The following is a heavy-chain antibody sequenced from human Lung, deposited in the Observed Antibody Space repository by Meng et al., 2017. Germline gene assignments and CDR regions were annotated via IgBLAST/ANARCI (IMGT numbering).Heavy chain of an antibody. D-gene: IGHD2-2*02. V-gene: IGHV4-30-4*01. CDR1: GASISSAVF. CDR3: ARVVGDCASCYKGWFDP. J-gene: IGHJ5*02. Sequence: QFQLQDSGPRLVRPLQTLFLTCTVSGASISSAVFWIWIRQPPGKDLEWIGYISYSGATHYNPSLKSRLTISVDTAKNQFSLSLSSVTAADTAVYYCARVVGDCASCYKGWFDPWGQGTLVTVSS. CDR2: ISYSGAT.